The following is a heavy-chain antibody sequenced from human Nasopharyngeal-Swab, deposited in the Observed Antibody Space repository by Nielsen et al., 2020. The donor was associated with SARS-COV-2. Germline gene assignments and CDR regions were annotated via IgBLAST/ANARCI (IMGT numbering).Heavy chain of an antibody. CDR1: GFTFNSYS. CDR3: ARIAGRGSIYYYYMDV. Sequence: GESLKISCAGSGFTFNSYSMIWVRQVPGEGLEWVSSISGSGSYVYYADSMKGRFTISKDSAKNSLYLQMNRLRAEDTAVYFCARIAGRGSIYYYYMDVWGTGTTVTVSS. CDR2: ISGSGSYV. J-gene: IGHJ6*03. V-gene: IGHV3-21*01. D-gene: IGHD1-26*01.